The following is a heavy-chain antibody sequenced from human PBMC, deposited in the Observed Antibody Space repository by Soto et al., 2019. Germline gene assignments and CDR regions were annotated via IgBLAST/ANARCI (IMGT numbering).Heavy chain of an antibody. CDR3: ARLKSIAMSYGSGSYYTSSYYYYGMDV. CDR1: GGSFSGYY. CDR2: INHSGST. Sequence: SETLSLTCAVYGGSFSGYYWSWIRQPPGKGLEWIGEINHSGSTNYNPSLKSRVTISVDTSKNQFSLKLSSVTAADTAVYYCARLKSIAMSYGSGSYYTSSYYYYGMDVWGQGTTVTVSS. V-gene: IGHV4-34*01. D-gene: IGHD3-10*01. J-gene: IGHJ6*02.